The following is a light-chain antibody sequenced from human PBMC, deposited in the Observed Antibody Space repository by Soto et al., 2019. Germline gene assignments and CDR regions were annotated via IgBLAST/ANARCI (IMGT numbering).Light chain of an antibody. V-gene: IGLV4-60*02. CDR1: SGHSSYI. J-gene: IGLJ2*01. Sequence: QLVLTQSSSASASLGSSVKLTCTLSSGHSSYIIAWHQQQPGKAPRYLMKLEDTGIYNKGSGVPDRFSGSSSGADRYLTISNLQFEDEADYYCETWGRNTVVFGGGTKLTVL. CDR3: ETWGRNTVV. CDR2: LEDTGIY.